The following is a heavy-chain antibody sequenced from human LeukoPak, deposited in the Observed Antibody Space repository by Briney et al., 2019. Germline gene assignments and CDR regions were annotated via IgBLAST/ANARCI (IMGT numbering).Heavy chain of an antibody. CDR1: GFSFSSSG. V-gene: IGHV3-30*18. CDR2: ISFDGSFR. J-gene: IGHJ4*02. D-gene: IGHD5-18*01. CDR3: AKLGDLDTAMVFES. Sequence: GGSLRLSCAASGFSFSSSGMHWVRQAPGKGLEWVADISFDGSFRYYADSVKGRFTISRDNSKNTVYLQMSSLRTEDTAVYYCAKLGDLDTAMVFESWGQGTLVTVSS.